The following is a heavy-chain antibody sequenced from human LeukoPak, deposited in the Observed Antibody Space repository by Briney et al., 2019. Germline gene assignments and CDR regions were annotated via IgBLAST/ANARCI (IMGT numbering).Heavy chain of an antibody. D-gene: IGHD2-2*01. CDR2: ISYDGSNK. CDR1: GFTFSSYA. V-gene: IGHV3-30*07. Sequence: GGSLRLSCAASGFTFSSYAMHWVRQAPGKGLEWVAVISYDGSNKYYADSVKGRFTISRDNSKNSLYLQMNSLRAEDSAVYYCARDRCSSTSCHQFDYWGQGTLVTVSS. J-gene: IGHJ4*02. CDR3: ARDRCSSTSCHQFDY.